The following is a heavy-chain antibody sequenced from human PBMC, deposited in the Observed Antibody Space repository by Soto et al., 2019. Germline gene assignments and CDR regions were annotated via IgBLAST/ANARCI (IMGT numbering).Heavy chain of an antibody. D-gene: IGHD4-4*01. CDR1: GFTFSSSW. V-gene: IGHV3-74*01. CDR2: TNDDGSIT. J-gene: IGHJ4*02. Sequence: GGSLRLSCAASGFTFSSSWMHWVRQAPGMGPVWVSRTNDDGSITSYADSVKGRFAISRDNAKNTLYLQMSSLRVEDTGVYYCAKDRQYPRDYFHYWGQGTLVTVSS. CDR3: AKDRQYPRDYFHY.